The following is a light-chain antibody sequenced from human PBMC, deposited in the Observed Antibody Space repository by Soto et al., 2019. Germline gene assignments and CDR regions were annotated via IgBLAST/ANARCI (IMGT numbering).Light chain of an antibody. J-gene: IGKJ1*01. V-gene: IGKV1-27*01. Sequence: DIQMNQSPSSLSASVGDRVTITCRASQGISNYLAWYQQKPGKVPKLLIYAASTLQSGVPSRFSGSGSGTDFTLTISSLQAEDVAIYYCQKYNSAPRTFGQGTKVEIK. CDR3: QKYNSAPRT. CDR1: QGISNY. CDR2: AAS.